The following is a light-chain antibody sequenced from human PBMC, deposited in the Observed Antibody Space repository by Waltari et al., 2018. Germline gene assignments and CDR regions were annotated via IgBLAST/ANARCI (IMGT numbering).Light chain of an antibody. CDR1: SSDIGGYKY. J-gene: IGLJ3*02. Sequence: QSALTQPASVSGSPGQSITISCTGTSSDIGGYKYVSWYQQHPGKAPKPMIYVVSNRPSWVSNRFSGSKSGRTASLTISGLQSEDEADYYCSSYMNSSLVFGAGTKVTVL. CDR2: VVS. CDR3: SSYMNSSLV. V-gene: IGLV2-14*01.